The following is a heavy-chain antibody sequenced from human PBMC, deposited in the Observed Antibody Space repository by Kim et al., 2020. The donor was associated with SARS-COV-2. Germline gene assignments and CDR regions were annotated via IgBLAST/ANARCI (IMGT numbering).Heavy chain of an antibody. V-gene: IGHV3-7*01. CDR1: GFTFSSYW. J-gene: IGHJ4*02. D-gene: IGHD6-13*01. Sequence: GGSLRLSCAASGFTFSSYWMSWVRQAPGKGLEWVANIKQDGSEKYYVDSVKGRFTISRDNAKNSLYLQMNSLRAEDTAVYYCARSVGIAAAESPGGDYWGQGTLVTVSS. CDR3: ARSVGIAAAESPGGDY. CDR2: IKQDGSEK.